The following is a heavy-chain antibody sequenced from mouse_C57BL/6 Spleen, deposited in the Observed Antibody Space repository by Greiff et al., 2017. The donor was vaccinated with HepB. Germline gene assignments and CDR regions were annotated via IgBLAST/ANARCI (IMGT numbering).Heavy chain of an antibody. CDR1: GYTFTSYW. J-gene: IGHJ2*01. V-gene: IGHV1-5*01. CDR2: IYPGNSDT. Sequence: VHVKQSGTVLARPGASVKMSCKTSGYTFTSYWMHWVKQRPGQGLEWIGAIYPGNSDTSYNQKFKGKAKLTAVTSASTAYMELSSLTNEDAAVYYCTRVRLGHGSFDYWGQGTTLTVSS. CDR3: TRVRLGHGSFDY. D-gene: IGHD4-1*01.